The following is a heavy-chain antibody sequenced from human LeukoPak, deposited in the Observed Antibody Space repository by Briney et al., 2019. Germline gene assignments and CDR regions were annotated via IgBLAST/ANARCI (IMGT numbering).Heavy chain of an antibody. CDR3: ARDYPSTVRLRYFDL. Sequence: SETLSLTCTVSGGSISSGDYYWGWIRQPPGKGLEWIGYIYYSGSTYYNPSLKSRVTISVDTSKNQFSLKLSSVTAADTAVYYCARDYPSTVRLRYFDLWGRGTLVTVSS. J-gene: IGHJ2*01. D-gene: IGHD4-17*01. CDR2: IYYSGST. V-gene: IGHV4-30-4*01. CDR1: GGSISSGDYY.